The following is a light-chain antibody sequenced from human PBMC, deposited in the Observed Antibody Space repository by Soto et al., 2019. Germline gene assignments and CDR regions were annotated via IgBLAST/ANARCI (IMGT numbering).Light chain of an antibody. Sequence: DIVMTQTPLSSPVTLGQPASISCRSSQSLVASDGNTYLSWLQQRPGQPPRLLIYKIYNLFSGVPDRFSGSGAGTDFTLKISRVEAEDVGVYYCMQATQHPLTFGGGTKVEIK. CDR1: QSLVASDGNTY. CDR2: KIY. CDR3: MQATQHPLT. V-gene: IGKV2-24*01. J-gene: IGKJ4*01.